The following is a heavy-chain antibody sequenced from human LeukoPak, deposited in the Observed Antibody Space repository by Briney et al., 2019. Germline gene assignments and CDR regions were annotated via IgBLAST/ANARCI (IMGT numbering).Heavy chain of an antibody. CDR3: ARTVNMYCSSTSCYYFDY. V-gene: IGHV1-2*02. D-gene: IGHD2-2*01. CDR1: GYTFTGYY. Sequence: GASVKVSCNASGYTFTGYYMHWVRQAPGQGLEWMGWINTNSGGTNYAQKSQGRVTMTRDTSISTAYMELSRLRSDDTAVYYCARTVNMYCSSTSCYYFDYWGQGTLVTVSS. CDR2: INTNSGGT. J-gene: IGHJ4*02.